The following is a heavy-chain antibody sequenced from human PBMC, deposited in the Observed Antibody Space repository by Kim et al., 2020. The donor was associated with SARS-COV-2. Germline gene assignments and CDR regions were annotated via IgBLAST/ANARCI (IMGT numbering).Heavy chain of an antibody. Sequence: GGSLRLSCAASGFTFSSYGMHWVRQAPGKGLEWVAVIWYDGSKKYYVDSVKGRFTISRDNSKNTLYLQMNSLRSEDTAVYYCANGGSSSWAHLYWGQGTLATVSS. D-gene: IGHD2-2*01. CDR3: ANGGSSSWAHLY. CDR1: GFTFSSYG. CDR2: IWYDGSKK. V-gene: IGHV3-33*06. J-gene: IGHJ4*02.